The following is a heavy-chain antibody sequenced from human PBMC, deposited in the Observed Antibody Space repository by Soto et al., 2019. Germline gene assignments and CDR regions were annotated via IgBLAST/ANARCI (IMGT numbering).Heavy chain of an antibody. J-gene: IGHJ3*02. CDR2: IYWNDDK. D-gene: IGHD2-8*01. Sequence: SGPTLVNPTQTLTLTCTFSGFSLSTSGVGVGWIRQPPGKALEWLALIYWNDDKRYSPSLKSRLTITKDTSKNQVVLTMTNMDPVDTATYFCARTRPPSCTSGVCYTGAFDIWGQGTTVTVSS. CDR1: GFSLSTSGVG. CDR3: ARTRPPSCTSGVCYTGAFDI. V-gene: IGHV2-5*01.